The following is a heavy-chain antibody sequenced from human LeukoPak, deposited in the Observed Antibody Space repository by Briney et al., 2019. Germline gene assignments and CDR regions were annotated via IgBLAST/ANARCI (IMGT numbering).Heavy chain of an antibody. J-gene: IGHJ3*02. Sequence: ASVKVSCKASGYTFSSYYISWVRQAPGQGLEWMGWINTYNSNTEYAQKFQGRVAMTTDISTSTAYMELRSLRSDDTAVYYCARDRCSSTSCYLLAPLGSSPDAFDIWGQGTMVTVSS. D-gene: IGHD2-2*01. CDR1: GYTFSSYY. CDR3: ARDRCSSTSCYLLAPLGSSPDAFDI. V-gene: IGHV1-18*01. CDR2: INTYNSNT.